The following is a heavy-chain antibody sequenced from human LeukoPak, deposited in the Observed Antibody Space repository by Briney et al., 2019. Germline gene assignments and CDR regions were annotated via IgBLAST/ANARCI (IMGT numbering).Heavy chain of an antibody. CDR3: ARGDIEQGSAFDY. D-gene: IGHD2-15*01. Sequence: SETLSLTCTVSGGSISSGSYYWSWIRQPAGKGLEWIGRIYTSGSTNYNPSLKSPVTMSVDTSKNQFSLKLSSVTAADTAVYYCARGDIEQGSAFDYWGQGTLVTVSS. J-gene: IGHJ4*02. CDR2: IYTSGST. CDR1: GGSISSGSYY. V-gene: IGHV4-61*02.